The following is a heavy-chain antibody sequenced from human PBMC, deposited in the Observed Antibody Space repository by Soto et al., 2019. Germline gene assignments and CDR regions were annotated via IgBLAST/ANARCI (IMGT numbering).Heavy chain of an antibody. CDR1: GGSISSYY. CDR3: ASSYSSSWPPYFDY. Sequence: SETLFLTCTVSGGSISSYYWSWIRQPPGKGLEWIGYIYYSGSTNYNPSLKSRVTISVDTSKNQFSLKLSSVTAADTAVYYCASSYSSSWPPYFDYWGQGTLVTVSS. J-gene: IGHJ4*02. V-gene: IGHV4-59*01. D-gene: IGHD6-13*01. CDR2: IYYSGST.